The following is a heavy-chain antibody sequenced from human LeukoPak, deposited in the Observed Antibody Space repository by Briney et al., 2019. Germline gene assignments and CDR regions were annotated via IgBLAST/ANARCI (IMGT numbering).Heavy chain of an antibody. J-gene: IGHJ4*02. D-gene: IGHD1-26*01. CDR2: ISGTSSTM. CDR3: ARIEWEGPHPTLNY. CDR1: GFTFSSYS. V-gene: IGHV3-48*04. Sequence: GGSLRLSCAASGFTFSSYSMNWVRQAPGKGLDWLSYISGTSSTMHYADSVKGRFTISRDNAKNSLYLQMNSLRAEDTAVYFCARIEWEGPHPTLNYWGQGTLVTVSS.